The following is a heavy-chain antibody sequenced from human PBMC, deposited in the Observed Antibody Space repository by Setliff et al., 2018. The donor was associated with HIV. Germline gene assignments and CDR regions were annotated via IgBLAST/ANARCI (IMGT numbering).Heavy chain of an antibody. D-gene: IGHD3-22*01. CDR3: ARGPKWLLLGADQYNYFDP. CDR1: GYSITNGYY. CDR2: IYQTGSI. Sequence: SETLSLTCSVSGYSITNGYYWGWFRQSPGKGLEWIATIYQTGSIYYNPSLQNRVTLLLDMSKNQFSLKLSSVTAADTAVYYCARGPKWLLLGADQYNYFDPWGQGTLVTVSS. V-gene: IGHV4-38-2*02. J-gene: IGHJ5*02.